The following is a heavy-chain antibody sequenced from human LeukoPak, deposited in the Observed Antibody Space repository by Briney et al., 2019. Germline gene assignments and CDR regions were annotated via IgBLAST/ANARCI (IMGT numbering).Heavy chain of an antibody. D-gene: IGHD6-13*01. CDR2: ISGSGGST. V-gene: IGHV3-23*01. CDR3: ASPRASSRVDFDY. Sequence: GGSLRLSCAASGFTFSSYAMSWVRQAPGKGLEWVSAISGSGGSTYYADSVKGRFTISRDNSKNTLYLQMSSLRAEDTAVYYCASPRASSRVDFDYWGQGTLVTVSS. CDR1: GFTFSSYA. J-gene: IGHJ4*02.